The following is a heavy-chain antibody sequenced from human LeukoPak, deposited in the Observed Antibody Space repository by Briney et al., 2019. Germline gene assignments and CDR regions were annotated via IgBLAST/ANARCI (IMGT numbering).Heavy chain of an antibody. CDR2: MNPNSGNT. CDR3: ARESYGSGSYDDY. CDR1: GYTFTSYY. D-gene: IGHD3-10*01. V-gene: IGHV1-8*02. J-gene: IGHJ4*02. Sequence: ASVKVSCKASGYTFTSYYMHWVRQAPGQGLEWMGWMNPNSGNTGYAQKFQGRVTMTRNTSISTAYMELSSLRSEDTAVYYCARESYGSGSYDDYWGQGTLVTVSS.